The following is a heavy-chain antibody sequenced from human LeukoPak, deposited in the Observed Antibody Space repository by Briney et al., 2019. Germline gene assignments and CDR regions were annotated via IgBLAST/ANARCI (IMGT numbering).Heavy chain of an antibody. CDR1: GYTFTSYD. V-gene: IGHV1-8*01. J-gene: IGHJ4*02. CDR3: ARGYLSVVAANY. CDR2: MNPNSGNT. Sequence: ASVKVSCKASGYTFTSYDINWVRQATGQGLEWMGWMNPNSGNTGYAQKFQGRVTMTRNTSISTAYMELSSLRSEDTAVYYCARGYLSVVAANYWGQGTLVTVSS. D-gene: IGHD2-15*01.